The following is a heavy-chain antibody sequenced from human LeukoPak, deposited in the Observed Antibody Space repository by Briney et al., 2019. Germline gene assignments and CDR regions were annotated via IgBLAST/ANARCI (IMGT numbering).Heavy chain of an antibody. CDR2: FDPEDGET. CDR3: ATSSGELLGREFDY. D-gene: IGHD1-26*01. CDR1: GYTLTVLS. J-gene: IGHJ4*02. Sequence: ASVKVSCKVSGYTLTVLSMHWVRQAPGKGLEWMGGFDPEDGETIYAEKFQGRVTMTEDTSIETAYMELISLRSEDTAVYYCATSSGELLGREFDYWGQGTLVTVSS. V-gene: IGHV1-24*01.